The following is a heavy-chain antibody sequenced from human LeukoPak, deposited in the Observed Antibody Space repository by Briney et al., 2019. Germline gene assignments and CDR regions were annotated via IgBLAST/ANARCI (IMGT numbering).Heavy chain of an antibody. V-gene: IGHV4-59*01. CDR3: ARGYYDILTNYPKNFDQ. CDR2: VYFSGSA. Sequence: SETLSLTCSVSSGSLSSFYWSWIRQPPGKGLEWIGYVYFSGSANYNPSLKSRVTISVDTSKNQFSLKLSSVTAADTAVYYCARGYYDILTNYPKNFDQWGQGTLVTVSS. CDR1: SGSLSSFY. D-gene: IGHD3-9*01. J-gene: IGHJ4*02.